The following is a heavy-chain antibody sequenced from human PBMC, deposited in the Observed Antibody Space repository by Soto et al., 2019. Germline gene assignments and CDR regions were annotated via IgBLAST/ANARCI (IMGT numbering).Heavy chain of an antibody. CDR2: ISGSGLVT. CDR1: GFGFGSYA. CDR3: ARTRGTHCSGGSCYYFDI. D-gene: IGHD2-15*01. J-gene: IGHJ4*02. V-gene: IGHV3-23*01. Sequence: AQLSESGGGLVRPGGSLRVSCAASGFGFGSYAMAWIRQAPGQGLEWVSSISGSGLVTYYADSVRGRFAGSRDNSRNPLFLQMNSLRAEDTAVYYCARTRGTHCSGGSCYYFDIWGRGTLVSV.